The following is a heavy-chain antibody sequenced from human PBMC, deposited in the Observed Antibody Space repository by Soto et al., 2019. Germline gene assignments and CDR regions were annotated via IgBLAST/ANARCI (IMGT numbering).Heavy chain of an antibody. CDR3: ALKYYDFWSGYSFNDY. D-gene: IGHD3-3*01. CDR1: GGCMSSSSYY. J-gene: IGHJ4*02. Sequence: ETLSLTCTVAGGCMSSSSYYWGWIRQPPGKGLEWIGSIYYSGSTYYNPSLKSRVTISVDTSKNQFSLKLSSVTAADTAVYYCALKYYDFWSGYSFNDYWGQGTLVT. CDR2: IYYSGST. V-gene: IGHV4-39*01.